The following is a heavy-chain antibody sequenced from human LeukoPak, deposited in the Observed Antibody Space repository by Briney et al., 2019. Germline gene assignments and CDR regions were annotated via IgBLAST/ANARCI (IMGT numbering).Heavy chain of an antibody. CDR2: IYYSGST. J-gene: IGHJ6*03. CDR1: GGSISSSSYY. Sequence: PSETLSLTCTVSGGSISSSSYYWGWIRQPSGQGLEWIGCIYYSGSTYYNPSLKSRLTISVDTSKNQFSLRLSSVTAADTAVYYCAAASYYYYMDVWGKGTTVTVSS. V-gene: IGHV4-39*07. CDR3: AAASYYYYMDV. D-gene: IGHD6-25*01.